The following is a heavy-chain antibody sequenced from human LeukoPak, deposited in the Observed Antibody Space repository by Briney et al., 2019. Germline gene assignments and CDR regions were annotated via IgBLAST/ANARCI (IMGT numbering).Heavy chain of an antibody. CDR1: GFTLISYG. D-gene: IGHD1-26*01. Sequence: GGSLRLSCAASGFTLISYGMHWVRQAPGKGLEWVAVISYDGGNEYYADSVKGRFTISRDNSKNTLYLQMNSLRDEDTAVYYCARTTNSYYYYYYIDVWGKGTTVTVSS. J-gene: IGHJ6*03. CDR2: ISYDGGNE. CDR3: ARTTNSYYYYYYIDV. V-gene: IGHV3-30*03.